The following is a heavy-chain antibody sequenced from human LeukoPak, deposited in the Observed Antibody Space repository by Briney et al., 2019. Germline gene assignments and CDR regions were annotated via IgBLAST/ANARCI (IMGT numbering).Heavy chain of an antibody. CDR2: IIPIFGTA. CDR1: GYTFTGYY. CDR3: ARDMVGLAADGNWFDP. D-gene: IGHD6-13*01. J-gene: IGHJ5*02. V-gene: IGHV1-69*13. Sequence: ASVKVSCKASGYTFTGYYMHWVRQVPGQGLGWMGGIIPIFGTANYAQKFQGRVTITADESTSTAYMELSSLRSDDTAVYYCARDMVGLAADGNWFDPWGQGTLVTVSS.